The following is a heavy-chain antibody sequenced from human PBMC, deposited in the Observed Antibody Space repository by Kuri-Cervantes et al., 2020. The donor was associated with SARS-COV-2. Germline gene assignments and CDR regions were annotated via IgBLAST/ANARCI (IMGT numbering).Heavy chain of an antibody. CDR1: GFTFSSYW. V-gene: IGHV3-74*01. D-gene: IGHD3-3*01. CDR3: ARASLDLTIFGVAYDAFGI. Sequence: GGSLRLSCAASGFTFSSYWMHWVRQAPGKGLVWVSRINSDGSSTSYADSVKGRFTISRDNAKNTLYLQMNSLRAEDTAVYYCARASLDLTIFGVAYDAFGIWGQGTMVTVSS. CDR2: INSDGSST. J-gene: IGHJ3*02.